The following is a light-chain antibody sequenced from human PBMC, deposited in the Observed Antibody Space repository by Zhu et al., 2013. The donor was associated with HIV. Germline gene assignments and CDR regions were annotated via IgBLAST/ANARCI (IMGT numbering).Light chain of an antibody. J-gene: IGKJ3*01. V-gene: IGKV3D-20*01. CDR2: DTY. Sequence: EIVLMQSPESLSLSPGDSATLSCRARQGIDSTFLAWYHQRPGLAPRLIIQDTYKRASGIPDRFSGSRSPPNYILTITRLEPDDFGMYYCHQYGWSPYTFGPGTRIDVK. CDR1: QGIDSTF. CDR3: HQYGWSPYT.